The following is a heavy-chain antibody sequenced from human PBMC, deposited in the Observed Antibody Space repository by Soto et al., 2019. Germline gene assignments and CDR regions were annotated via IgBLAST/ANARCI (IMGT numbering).Heavy chain of an antibody. D-gene: IGHD6-13*01. Sequence: QVQLVQSGAEVKKPGASVKVSCKASGYTFTSYGISWVRQAPGQGLEWMGWISAYNGNTNYAQKLQGRVTMTTDTPTSKTYMELRSLRADETAVYYCARDDSAIAAAWDYYYYGMDVWGQGTTVTVSS. CDR1: GYTFTSYG. CDR3: ARDDSAIAAAWDYYYYGMDV. V-gene: IGHV1-18*01. J-gene: IGHJ6*02. CDR2: ISAYNGNT.